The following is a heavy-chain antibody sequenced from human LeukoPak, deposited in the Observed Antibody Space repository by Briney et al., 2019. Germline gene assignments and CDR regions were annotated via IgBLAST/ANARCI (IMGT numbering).Heavy chain of an antibody. CDR3: ARDVDYGAHFDY. D-gene: IGHD4-17*01. V-gene: IGHV3-30-3*01. CDR2: ISYDGSNK. Sequence: GSLRLSCAASGFTFSSYAMHWVRQAPGKGLEWVAVISYDGSNKYYADSVKGRFTISRDNSKNTLYLQMNSLRAEDTAVYYCARDVDYGAHFDYWGQGTLVTVSS. J-gene: IGHJ4*02. CDR1: GFTFSSYA.